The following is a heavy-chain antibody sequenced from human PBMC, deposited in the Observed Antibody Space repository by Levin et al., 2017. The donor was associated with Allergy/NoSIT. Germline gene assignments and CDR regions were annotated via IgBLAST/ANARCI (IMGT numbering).Heavy chain of an antibody. J-gene: IGHJ4*02. CDR3: TRQEEGRWSLNPDY. CDR2: IRSKANSYAT. CDR1: GFTFSGSA. V-gene: IGHV3-73*01. Sequence: GGSLRLSCAASGFTFSGSAMHWVRQASGKGLEWVGRIRSKANSYATAYAASVKGRFTISRDDSKNTAYLQMNSLKTEDTAVYYCTRQEEGRWSLNPDYWGQGTLVTVSS. D-gene: IGHD4-23*01.